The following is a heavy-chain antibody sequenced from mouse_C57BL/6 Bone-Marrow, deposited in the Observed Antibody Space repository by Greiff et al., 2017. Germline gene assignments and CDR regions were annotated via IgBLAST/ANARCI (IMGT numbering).Heavy chain of an antibody. CDR1: GFTFSSYG. Sequence: VQLQESGGDLVKPGGSLKLSCAASGFTFSSYGMSWVRQTPDKRLEWVATISSGGSYTYYTDSVKGRFTLSIDNTKTTLYLQMSSLKSEDTALYYCARHTCLFAYWGQGTLVTVSA. V-gene: IGHV5-6*01. D-gene: IGHD5-1*01. CDR2: ISSGGSYT. J-gene: IGHJ3*01. CDR3: ARHTCLFAY.